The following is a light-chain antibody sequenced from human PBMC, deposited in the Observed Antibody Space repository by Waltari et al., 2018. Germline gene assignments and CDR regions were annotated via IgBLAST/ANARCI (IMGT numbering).Light chain of an antibody. V-gene: IGLV2-8*01. CDR2: EVI. J-gene: IGLJ1*01. CDR3: CSYAGTNNFYV. CDR1: SSDIGDDDY. Sequence: QSALTQPPSASGSPGESVTISCTGTSSDIGDDDYVSWYQQHPGKAPKLMIYEVINRPSGVPDRFSGSKSGNTASLTVSGLQAEDEADYYCCSYAGTNNFYVFGTGTKVTVL.